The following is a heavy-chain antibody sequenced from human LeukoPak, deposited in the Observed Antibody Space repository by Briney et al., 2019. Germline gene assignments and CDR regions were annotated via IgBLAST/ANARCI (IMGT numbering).Heavy chain of an antibody. CDR1: GFTFSSYA. V-gene: IGHV3-30*04. CDR3: AKVDYYDSRDPDY. D-gene: IGHD3-22*01. J-gene: IGHJ4*02. Sequence: GGSLRLSCAASGFTFSSYAMHWVRQAPGKGLEWVAVISYDGSNKYYADSVKGRFTISRDNSKNTLYLQMNSLRAEDTAVYYCAKVDYYDSRDPDYWGQGTLVTVSS. CDR2: ISYDGSNK.